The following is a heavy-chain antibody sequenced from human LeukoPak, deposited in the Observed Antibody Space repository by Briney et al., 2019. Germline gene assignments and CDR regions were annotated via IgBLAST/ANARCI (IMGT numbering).Heavy chain of an antibody. V-gene: IGHV3-48*01. CDR2: ISSSSSTI. CDR3: ARVIAYAYYYYMDV. D-gene: IGHD3-16*02. Sequence: GGSLRLSCAASGFTFSSYSMNWVRQAPGKGLEWVSYISSSSSTIYYAGSVKGRFTISRDNAKNSLYLQMNSLRAEDTAVYYCARVIAYAYYYYMDVWGKGTTVTISS. CDR1: GFTFSSYS. J-gene: IGHJ6*03.